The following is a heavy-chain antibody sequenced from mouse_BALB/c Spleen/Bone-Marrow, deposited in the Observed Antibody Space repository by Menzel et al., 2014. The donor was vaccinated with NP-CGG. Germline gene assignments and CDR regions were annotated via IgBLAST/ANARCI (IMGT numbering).Heavy chain of an antibody. Sequence: EVMLVESGGGLVQPGGSLRLSCATSGFTFTDYYMNWVRQPPGKALEWLGFIRNKANGYTTEYSTSVKGRFTISRDNSQSILYLQMNTLRGEDSATYCCARDKVSVFFDYWGQGTTLTVSS. CDR2: IRNKANGYTT. V-gene: IGHV7-3*02. CDR3: ARDKVSVFFDY. CDR1: GFTFTDYY. J-gene: IGHJ2*01. D-gene: IGHD1-3*01.